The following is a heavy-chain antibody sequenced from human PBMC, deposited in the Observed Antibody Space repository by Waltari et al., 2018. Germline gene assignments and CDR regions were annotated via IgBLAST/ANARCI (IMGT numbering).Heavy chain of an antibody. CDR3: VRYVVVTAGDY. CDR1: GFTFSSYW. CDR2: ITGDGSGT. Sequence: EVQLVESGGGLVQPGGSLSISCEASGFTFSSYWMHWVRQVPGKGLVWVGRITGDGSGTTYAASVKGRFTISRDNAKNTLFLQMNSLRDEDTAVYYCVRYVVVTAGDYWGQGTLVAVSS. J-gene: IGHJ4*02. D-gene: IGHD2-21*02. V-gene: IGHV3-74*03.